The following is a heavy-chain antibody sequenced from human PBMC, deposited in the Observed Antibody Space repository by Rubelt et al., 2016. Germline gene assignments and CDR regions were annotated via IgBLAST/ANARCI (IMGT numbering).Heavy chain of an antibody. Sequence: QLQLQESGPGLVKPSETLSLTCTVSGGSISSSSYYWGWIRQPPGKGLEWIGSIYYSGSTYYNPPLKSRVTISVDTSKNQFSLKLSSVTAADTAVYYCAIEVYGDYPFDYWGQGTLVTVSS. J-gene: IGHJ4*02. CDR3: AIEVYGDYPFDY. CDR2: IYYSGST. CDR1: GGSISSSSYY. D-gene: IGHD4-17*01. V-gene: IGHV4-39*01.